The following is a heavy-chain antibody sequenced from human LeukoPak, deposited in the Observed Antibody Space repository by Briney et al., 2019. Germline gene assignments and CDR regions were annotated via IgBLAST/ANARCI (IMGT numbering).Heavy chain of an antibody. Sequence: GGSLRLSCAASGFTFSSYEMNWVRQAPGKGLEWVSYISSSGSTIYYADSVKGRFTISRDNAKNSLYLQMNSLRAEDTAVNYCARSPNYKGYFDYWGQGTLVTVSS. D-gene: IGHD3-10*01. CDR3: ARSPNYKGYFDY. V-gene: IGHV3-48*03. J-gene: IGHJ4*02. CDR2: ISSSGSTI. CDR1: GFTFSSYE.